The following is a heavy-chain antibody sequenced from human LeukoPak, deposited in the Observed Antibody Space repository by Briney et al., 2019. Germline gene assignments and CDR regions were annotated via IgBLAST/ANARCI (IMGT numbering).Heavy chain of an antibody. Sequence: SETLSLTCTVSGGSISSSSYYWGWIRQPPGKGLEWIGSIYYSGSTYYNPSLKSRVTISVDTSKNQFSLKLSSVTAADTAVYYCARDNEGVRGAFDYWGQGTLVTVSS. CDR3: ARDNEGVRGAFDY. V-gene: IGHV4-39*07. D-gene: IGHD3-10*01. CDR1: GGSISSSSYY. J-gene: IGHJ4*02. CDR2: IYYSGST.